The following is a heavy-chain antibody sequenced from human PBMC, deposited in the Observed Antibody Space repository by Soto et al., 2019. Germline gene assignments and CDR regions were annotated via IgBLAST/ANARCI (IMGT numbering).Heavy chain of an antibody. D-gene: IGHD2-2*01. CDR3: ARDLGRTAAGYYYYDAMDV. J-gene: IGHJ6*02. Sequence: GGSLRLSCAASGFTFGDFWMNWVRQAPGKGLEWVANIKEDGSEKYFLDSVKGRFTISRDNAKNSLYLQINSLRVEDTGVYYCARDLGRTAAGYYYYDAMDVWGQGTTVTVPS. CDR2: IKEDGSEK. CDR1: GFTFGDFW. V-gene: IGHV3-7*01.